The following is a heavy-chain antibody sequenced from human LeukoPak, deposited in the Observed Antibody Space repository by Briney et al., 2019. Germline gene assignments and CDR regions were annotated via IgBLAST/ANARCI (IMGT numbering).Heavy chain of an antibody. V-gene: IGHV3-23*01. CDR3: AIDPNWGTHS. D-gene: IGHD7-27*01. Sequence: GGSLRLSCAASGFTFSSYAMNWVRQAPGKGLEWVSASSGSGGNTYYADSVKGRFTISRDNSKNALYLQMNSLRVEDTAVYYCAIDPNWGTHSWGQGVLVTVSS. CDR2: SSGSGGNT. CDR1: GFTFSSYA. J-gene: IGHJ4*02.